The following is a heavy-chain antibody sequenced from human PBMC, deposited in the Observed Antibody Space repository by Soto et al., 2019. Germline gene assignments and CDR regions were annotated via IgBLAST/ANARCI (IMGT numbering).Heavy chain of an antibody. J-gene: IGHJ4*02. Sequence: WTWIRQHPGKGLEYIGYISYSGSTYYNPSLKSRATISVDTSKNQFSLKLSSVTAADTAVYYCARNGYSYGYGYDYWGQGTLVTVSS. CDR3: ARNGYSYGYGYDY. V-gene: IGHV4-31*02. CDR2: ISYSGST. D-gene: IGHD5-18*01.